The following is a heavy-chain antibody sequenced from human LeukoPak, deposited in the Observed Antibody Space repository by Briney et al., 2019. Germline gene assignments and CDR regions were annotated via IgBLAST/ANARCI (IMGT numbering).Heavy chain of an antibody. CDR1: GYTLTELS. D-gene: IGHD2-2*01. CDR3: ASLHCSSTSCYPFLDY. Sequence: ASVKVSCKVSGYTLTELSMHWVRQAPGKGLEWMGGFDPEDGETIYAQKFQGRVTMTEDTSIDTAYMELSSLRSEDTAVYYCASLHCSSTSCYPFLDYWGQGTLVTVSS. V-gene: IGHV1-24*01. J-gene: IGHJ4*02. CDR2: FDPEDGET.